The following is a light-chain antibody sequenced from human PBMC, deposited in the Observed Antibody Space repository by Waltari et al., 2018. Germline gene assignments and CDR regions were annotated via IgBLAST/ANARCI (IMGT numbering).Light chain of an antibody. V-gene: IGKV1-39*01. CDR2: AAS. CDR3: QQSYTIPYT. Sequence: DIQMTQSPSSLSASVGDRVPITCRASQNIDSDLNWYQQKPGKAPRLLIYAASSLQRGVPSRFSGSGSGTDFTLTVSSLQPEDFAIYYCQQSYTIPYTFGQGTKLEI. CDR1: QNIDSD. J-gene: IGKJ2*01.